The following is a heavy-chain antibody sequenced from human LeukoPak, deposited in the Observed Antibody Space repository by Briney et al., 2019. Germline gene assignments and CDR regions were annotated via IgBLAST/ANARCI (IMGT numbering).Heavy chain of an antibody. Sequence: AXVKVSCKASGYTFTGDYMHWVRQAPGQGLEWLGRINPNSGGTIYAQKFLGRVTMTRDTSISTAYTELTRLTSDDTAMYYCARSTVVGATIGDHWGQGTLVTVSS. J-gene: IGHJ4*02. CDR1: GYTFTGDY. CDR2: INPNSGGT. D-gene: IGHD1-26*01. V-gene: IGHV1-2*06. CDR3: ARSTVVGATIGDH.